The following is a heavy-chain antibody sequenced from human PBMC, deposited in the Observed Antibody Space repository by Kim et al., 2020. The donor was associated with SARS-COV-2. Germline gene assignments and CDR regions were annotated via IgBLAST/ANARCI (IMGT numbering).Heavy chain of an antibody. V-gene: IGHV3-53*01. CDR1: GFTVSSNY. Sequence: GGSLRLSCAASGFTVSSNYMSWVRQAPGKGLEWVSVIYSGGSTYYADSVKGRFTISRDNSKNTLYLQMNSLRAEDTAVYYCARVFSFLSYGLRATHWYFVLWGSGALVTVSS. CDR2: IYSGGST. CDR3: ARVFSFLSYGLRATHWYFVL. D-gene: IGHD5-18*01. J-gene: IGHJ2*01.